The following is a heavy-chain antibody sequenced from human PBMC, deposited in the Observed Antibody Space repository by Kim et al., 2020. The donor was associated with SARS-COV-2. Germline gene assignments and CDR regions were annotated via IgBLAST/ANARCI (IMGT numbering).Heavy chain of an antibody. CDR3: AREVMRDYYGSGSYFDY. D-gene: IGHD3-10*01. CDR1: GGTFSSYA. V-gene: IGHV1-69*13. CDR2: IIPIFGTA. Sequence: SVKVSCKASGGTFSSYAISWVRQAPGQGLEWMGGIIPIFGTANYAQKFQGRVTITADESTSTAYMELSSLRSEDTAVYYCAREVMRDYYGSGSYFDYWGQGTMVTVSS. J-gene: IGHJ4*02.